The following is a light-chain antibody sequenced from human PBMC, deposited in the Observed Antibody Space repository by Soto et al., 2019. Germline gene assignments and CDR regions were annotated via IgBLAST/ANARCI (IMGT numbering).Light chain of an antibody. CDR3: NSYTSKSTGV. V-gene: IGLV2-14*01. J-gene: IGLJ1*01. CDR1: SSDVGGYNY. CDR2: EVS. Sequence: QSALTQPASVSGSPGQSITISCTGTSSDVGGYNYVSWYQHHPGKAPKLIFYEVSNRPSGVSNRFSGSKSGNTASLTISGLQAEDEADYYCNSYTSKSTGVFGTGTKLTVL.